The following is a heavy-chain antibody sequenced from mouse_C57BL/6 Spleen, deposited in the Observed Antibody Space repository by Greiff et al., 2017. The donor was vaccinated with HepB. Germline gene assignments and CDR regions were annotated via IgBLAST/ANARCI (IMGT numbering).Heavy chain of an antibody. CDR3: ARGGYQAWFAY. Sequence: QVQLKQPGAELVKPGASVKLSCKASGYTFTSYWMQWVKQRPGQGLEWIGEIDPSDSYTNYNQKFKGKATLTVDTSSSTAYMQLSSLTSEDSAVYYCARGGYQAWFAYWGQGTLVTVSA. D-gene: IGHD2-2*01. CDR1: GYTFTSYW. J-gene: IGHJ3*01. CDR2: IDPSDSYT. V-gene: IGHV1-50*01.